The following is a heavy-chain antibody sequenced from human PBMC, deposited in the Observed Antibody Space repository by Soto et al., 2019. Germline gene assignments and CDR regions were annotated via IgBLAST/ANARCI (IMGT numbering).Heavy chain of an antibody. V-gene: IGHV3-23*01. CDR2: VSASGGST. J-gene: IGHJ4*02. Sequence: PGGSLRLSWVASGFTFSNFGMNWVRQAPGKGLEWVSGVSASGGSTYYADSVKGRFTISRDNSRNTLYLQMNSLRAEDTAVYYCAKDLGPFDYWGQGTLVTVSS. CDR1: GFTFSNFG. CDR3: AKDLGPFDY.